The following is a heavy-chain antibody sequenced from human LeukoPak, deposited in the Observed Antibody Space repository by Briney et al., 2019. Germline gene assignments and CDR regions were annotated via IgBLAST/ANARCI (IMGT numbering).Heavy chain of an antibody. CDR1: GGSISTYY. CDR3: ARVPENYYYYMDV. CDR2: ISSSGSTI. J-gene: IGHJ6*03. V-gene: IGHV3-11*04. Sequence: LSLTCTVSGGSISTYYWSWIRQAPGKGLEWVSYISSSGSTIYYADSVKGRFTISRDNAKNSLYLQMNSLRAEDTAVYYCARVPENYYYYMDVWGKGTTVTVSS.